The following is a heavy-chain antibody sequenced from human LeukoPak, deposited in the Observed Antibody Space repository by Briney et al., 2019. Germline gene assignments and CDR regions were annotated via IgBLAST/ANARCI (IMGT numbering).Heavy chain of an antibody. Sequence: GASVKVSCKASGYTFTSYDINWVRQATGQGLEWMGWMNPNSGNTGYAQKFQGRVTMTRNTSISTAYMELSSLRSEDTAVYYCARVTSGAGYNWFDAWGPGTLVTVSS. D-gene: IGHD1-26*01. CDR3: ARVTSGAGYNWFDA. CDR2: MNPNSGNT. V-gene: IGHV1-8*01. J-gene: IGHJ5*02. CDR1: GYTFTSYD.